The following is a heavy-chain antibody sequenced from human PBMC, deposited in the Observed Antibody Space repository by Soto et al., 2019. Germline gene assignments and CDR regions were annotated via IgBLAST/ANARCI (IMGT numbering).Heavy chain of an antibody. CDR2: INPNSGGT. V-gene: IGHV1-2*04. J-gene: IGHJ4*02. D-gene: IGHD5-18*01. CDR3: ARGPSIGDTAMVTGFDY. Sequence: ALVKVSCKASGYTFTGYYMHWVRQAPGQGLEWMGWINPNSGGTNYAQKFQGWVTMTRDTSISTAYMELSRLRSDDTAVYYCARGPSIGDTAMVTGFDYWGQGTLVTVSS. CDR1: GYTFTGYY.